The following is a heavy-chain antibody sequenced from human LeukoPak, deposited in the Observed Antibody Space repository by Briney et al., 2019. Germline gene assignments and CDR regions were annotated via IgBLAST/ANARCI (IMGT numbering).Heavy chain of an antibody. CDR2: IYSGGKT. CDR1: GFTVSSNN. V-gene: IGHV3-53*01. D-gene: IGHD1-26*01. CDR3: ARDPVGAIGYGMDV. Sequence: GRSLRLSCAASGFTVSSNNINSVRQAPGKGLEWVSVIYSGGKTYYADSVKGRFTISRDNSKNTLYLQMNSLRAEDTAVYYCARDPVGAIGYGMDVWGQGTTVTVSS. J-gene: IGHJ6*02.